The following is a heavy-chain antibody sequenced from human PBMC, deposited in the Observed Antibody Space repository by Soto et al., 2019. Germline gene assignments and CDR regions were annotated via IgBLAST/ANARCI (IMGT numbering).Heavy chain of an antibody. CDR2: IYYSGST. CDR1: GGSISSGGYY. J-gene: IGHJ6*02. Sequence: QVQLQESGPGLVKPSQTLSLTCTVSGGSISSGGYYWSWIRQHPGKGLEWIGYIYYSGSTYYNPSLKSRVTISVDSSKNQCSLKLSSVTAADTAVYYCASRTVMRDYYYGMDVWGQGTTVTVSS. V-gene: IGHV4-31*03. CDR3: ASRTVMRDYYYGMDV. D-gene: IGHD4-4*01.